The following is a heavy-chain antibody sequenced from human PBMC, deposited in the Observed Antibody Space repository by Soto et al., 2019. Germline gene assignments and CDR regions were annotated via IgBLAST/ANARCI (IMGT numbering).Heavy chain of an antibody. V-gene: IGHV3-33*01. J-gene: IGHJ1*01. CDR2: IWYDDSKQ. CDR1: GFTFKNYG. D-gene: IGHD3-22*01. Sequence: QVHLVESGGGVVQPGRSLRLSCMGSGFTFKNYGMHWVRQAPGKGLEWVAIIWYDDSKQYYADSVKGRFTISRDNSKNTLYLEMNSLRAEDTAVYYCVREESSDSHMFFQIWGQGTLVTVSS. CDR3: VREESSDSHMFFQI.